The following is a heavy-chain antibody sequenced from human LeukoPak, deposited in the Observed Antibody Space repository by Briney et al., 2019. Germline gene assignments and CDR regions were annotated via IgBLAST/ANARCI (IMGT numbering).Heavy chain of an antibody. J-gene: IGHJ4*02. V-gene: IGHV3-23*01. CDR2: ISGTGAGT. Sequence: GGSLRLSCAASGFTFSSYALSWVRQAPGTGLEWVSAISGTGAGTFYADSVKGRFTISRDNSKNTLYLQMNSLRAEDTAIYYCAKGSYYYDSSGSFYYFDFWGRGTLVTVSS. CDR3: AKGSYYYDSSGSFYYFDF. D-gene: IGHD3-22*01. CDR1: GFTFSSYA.